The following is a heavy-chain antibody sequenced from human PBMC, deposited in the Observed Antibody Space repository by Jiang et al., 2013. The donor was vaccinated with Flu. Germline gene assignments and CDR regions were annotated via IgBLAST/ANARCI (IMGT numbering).Heavy chain of an antibody. V-gene: IGHV4-59*13. J-gene: IGHJ2*01. Sequence: GSGLVKPSETLSLTCTVSGGSITNYYWSWIRQSPGKGLEWIGFISHSGSTNYNPSLKSRVTMSVDTSENRISLKLNSVTAADTAVYYCARDVQQLVNWYFDLWGRGTLATVSS. CDR3: ARDVQQLVNWYFDL. CDR1: GGSITNYY. D-gene: IGHD6-13*01. CDR2: ISHSGST.